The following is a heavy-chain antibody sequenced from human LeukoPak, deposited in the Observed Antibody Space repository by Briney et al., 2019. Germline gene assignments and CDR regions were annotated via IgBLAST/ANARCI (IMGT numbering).Heavy chain of an antibody. V-gene: IGHV3-23*01. D-gene: IGHD3-10*01. CDR2: ISGSGGST. CDR1: GFTFSSYA. Sequence: GGSLLLSCAASGFTFSSYAMSWVRQAPGKGLEWVSAISGSGGSTYYADSVKGRFTISRDNSKNTLYLQMNSLRAEDTAVYYCAKGTGLLWRGYFDYWGQGTLVTVSS. CDR3: AKGTGLLWRGYFDY. J-gene: IGHJ4*02.